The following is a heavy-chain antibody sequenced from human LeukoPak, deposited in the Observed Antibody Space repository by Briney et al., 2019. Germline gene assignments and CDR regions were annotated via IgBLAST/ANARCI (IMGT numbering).Heavy chain of an antibody. CDR3: ARNGPTAAGAFDS. J-gene: IGHJ3*02. D-gene: IGHD6-13*01. CDR1: GGSITTSNW. CDR2: IYHTGST. Sequence: PSGTLSLTRAVSGGSITTSNWWTWVRQPPGKGLEWIGEIYHTGSTNYNPSLKSRVTISVDKSKNQFSLKLTSVTAADTAVYYCARNGPTAAGAFDSWGQGTLVTVSS. V-gene: IGHV4-4*02.